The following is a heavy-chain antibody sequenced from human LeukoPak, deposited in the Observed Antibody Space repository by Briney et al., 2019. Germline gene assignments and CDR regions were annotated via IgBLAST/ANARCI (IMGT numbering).Heavy chain of an antibody. J-gene: IGHJ4*02. Sequence: GGSLRLSCAASGFTFTNYAMHWVRQAPGKGLEWVAVISVDGSNKFYAGSVRGRCTISRDNSKNTMSLQMDSLRGEDTAVYYCARDPRTSSTSRNYFESWGQGTLVTVSS. CDR3: ARDPRTSSTSRNYFES. D-gene: IGHD6-13*01. V-gene: IGHV3-30-3*01. CDR2: ISVDGSNK. CDR1: GFTFTNYA.